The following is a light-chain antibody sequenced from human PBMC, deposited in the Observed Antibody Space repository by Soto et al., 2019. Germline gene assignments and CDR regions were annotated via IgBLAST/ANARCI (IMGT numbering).Light chain of an antibody. Sequence: QSVLTQPPSVSGAAGQRVTISCTGSTSNIGAGYDVHWYQQLPGTAPKLLIYDKDNRPSGVPDRFSASKSGTSASLAITGLQAEDEAYYDCQSYDSRLNSPLVFGGGTKLTAL. V-gene: IGLV1-40*01. CDR2: DKD. CDR1: TSNIGAGYD. J-gene: IGLJ2*01. CDR3: QSYDSRLNSPLV.